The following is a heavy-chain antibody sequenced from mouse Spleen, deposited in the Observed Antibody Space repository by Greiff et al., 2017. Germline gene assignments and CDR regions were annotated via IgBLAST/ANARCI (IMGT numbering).Heavy chain of an antibody. CDR3: ARGLYYDGSYWYFDV. V-gene: IGHV1-20*01. CDR2: INPYNGDT. CDR1: GYSFTGYF. J-gene: IGHJ1*01. D-gene: IGHD1-1*01. Sequence: VQLQQSGPELVKPGDSVKISCKASGYSFTGYFMNWVMQSHGKSLEWIGRINPYNGDTFYNQKFKGKATLTVDKSSSTAHMELRSLTSEDSAVYYCARGLYYDGSYWYFDVWGAGTTVTVSS.